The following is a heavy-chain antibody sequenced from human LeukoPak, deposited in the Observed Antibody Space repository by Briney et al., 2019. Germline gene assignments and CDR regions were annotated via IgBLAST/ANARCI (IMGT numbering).Heavy chain of an antibody. V-gene: IGHV4-38-2*02. CDR1: GYSISSGYY. CDR3: ARLAALRGFYYYMDV. J-gene: IGHJ6*03. CDR2: VYRDGNT. Sequence: SETLSLTCTVSGYSISSGYYWGWIRQPPGKGLEWVANVYRDGNTYYSPSLESRVTISVDTSKNQFFLRLSSVTAADTAVYYCARLAALRGFYYYMDVWGKGATVTVSS. D-gene: IGHD6-6*01.